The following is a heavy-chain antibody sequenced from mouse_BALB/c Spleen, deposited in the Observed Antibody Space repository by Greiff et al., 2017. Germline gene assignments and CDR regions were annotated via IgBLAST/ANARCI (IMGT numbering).Heavy chain of an antibody. V-gene: IGHV3-6*02. CDR1: GYSITSGYY. D-gene: IGHD2-2*01. J-gene: IGHJ2*01. Sequence: ESGPGLVKPSQSLSLTCSVTGYSITSGYYWNWIRQFPGNKLEWMGYISYDGSNNYNPSLKNRISITRDTSKNQFFLKLNSVTTEDTATYYCARAGWLRYFDYWGQGTTLTVSS. CDR2: ISYDGSN. CDR3: ARAGWLRYFDY.